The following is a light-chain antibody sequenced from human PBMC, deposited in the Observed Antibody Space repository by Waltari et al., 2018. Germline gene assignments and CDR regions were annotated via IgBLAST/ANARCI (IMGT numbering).Light chain of an antibody. CDR1: QGVSRD. V-gene: IGKV3-15*01. Sequence: EVVMTQSPATLSVSPGERATLSCRASQGVSRDLAWYQQKPGQAPRLIIYGASTRITGVPARFTGSGSGAEFSLTISSLQSEDVAIYYCQQFNNWPQTFGGGTQLEIK. CDR3: QQFNNWPQT. CDR2: GAS. J-gene: IGKJ4*01.